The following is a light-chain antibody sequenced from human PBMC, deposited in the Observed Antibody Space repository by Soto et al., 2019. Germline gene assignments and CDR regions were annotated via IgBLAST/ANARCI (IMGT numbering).Light chain of an antibody. CDR2: DVS. J-gene: IGLJ3*02. CDR1: SSDVGGYNY. V-gene: IGLV2-11*01. CDR3: CSYAGSYTHWV. Sequence: QSALTQPRSVSGSPGQSVTISCTGTSSDVGGYNYVSWYQQHPGKAPKLMIYDVSKRPSGVPDRFSGSKSGNTASLTNSGLQAEDEADYYCCSYAGSYTHWVFGGGTKLTVL.